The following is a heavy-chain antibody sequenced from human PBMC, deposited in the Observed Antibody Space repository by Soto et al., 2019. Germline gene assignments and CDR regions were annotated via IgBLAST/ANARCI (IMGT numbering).Heavy chain of an antibody. CDR2: VNPSGTT. V-gene: IGHV4-34*01. Sequence: QVQLQQWGAGLLKPSETLSLTCGVTGGSFNGYFWSWIRQPPGKGLEWIGQVNPSGTTNYNPSLKSRVTMSVDTSKNTFSLNLVSVTAADTAVYYCARGLIARGGTASHWGRGTLVTVSS. CDR1: GGSFNGYF. D-gene: IGHD6-19*01. J-gene: IGHJ4*02. CDR3: ARGLIARGGTASH.